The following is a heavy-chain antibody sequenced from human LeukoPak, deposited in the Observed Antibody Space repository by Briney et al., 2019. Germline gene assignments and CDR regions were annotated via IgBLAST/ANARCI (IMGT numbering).Heavy chain of an antibody. CDR2: IYSGGST. J-gene: IGHJ4*02. CDR1: GFTVSSNY. V-gene: IGHV3-53*01. Sequence: GGSLRLSCAASGFTVSSNYMSWVRQAPGKGLEWVSVIYSGGSTYYADSVKGRFTISRDNSKNTLYLQMNSLRAEDTAVYYCAKDLVGAAPLAHNDYWGQGTLVTVSS. CDR3: AKDLVGAAPLAHNDY. D-gene: IGHD3-3*01.